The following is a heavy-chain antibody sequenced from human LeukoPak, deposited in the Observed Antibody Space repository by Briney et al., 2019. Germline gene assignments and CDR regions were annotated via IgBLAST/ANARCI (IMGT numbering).Heavy chain of an antibody. D-gene: IGHD3-22*01. Sequence: SETLSLTCAVYGGSFSGYYWSWIRQPPGKGLEWIGSIYYSGSTYYNPSLKSRVTISVDTSKNQFSLKLSSVTAADTAVYYCARVTAGYDSSGYVNDAFDIWGQGTMVTVSS. CDR1: GGSFSGYY. CDR3: ARVTAGYDSSGYVNDAFDI. J-gene: IGHJ3*02. CDR2: IYYSGST. V-gene: IGHV4-34*01.